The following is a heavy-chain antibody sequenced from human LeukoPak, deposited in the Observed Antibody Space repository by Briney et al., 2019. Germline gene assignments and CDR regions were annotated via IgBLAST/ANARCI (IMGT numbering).Heavy chain of an antibody. CDR3: ARANFGDSYHGIDV. CDR2: IFVSGST. J-gene: IGHJ6*02. V-gene: IGHV4-4*07. Sequence: MASETLSLTCTVSGGSIGNYYWTWIRQPAGKGLEWIGRIFVSGSTNYNPSLKGRVTMSVDTSKKQFSLRLTSMSAADTAVYFCARANFGDSYHGIDVWGQGTTVTVSS. CDR1: GGSIGNYY. D-gene: IGHD4-17*01.